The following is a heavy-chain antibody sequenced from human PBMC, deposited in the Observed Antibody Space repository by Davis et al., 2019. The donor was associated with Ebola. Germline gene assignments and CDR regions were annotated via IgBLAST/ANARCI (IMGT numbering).Heavy chain of an antibody. Sequence: PGGSLRLSCAASGFTFSSYSMNWVRQAPGKGLEWVSSISSSSSYIYYADSVKGRFTISRDNAKNSLYLQMNSLRAEDTAVYYCARAASYGSGFGDRWGQGTLVTVSS. CDR1: GFTFSSYS. J-gene: IGHJ4*02. V-gene: IGHV3-21*01. CDR2: ISSSSSYI. D-gene: IGHD3-10*01. CDR3: ARAASYGSGFGDR.